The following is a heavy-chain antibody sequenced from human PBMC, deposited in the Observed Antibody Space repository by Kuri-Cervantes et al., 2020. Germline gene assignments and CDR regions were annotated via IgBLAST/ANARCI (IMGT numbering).Heavy chain of an antibody. CDR1: GGTFSSYA. CDR2: FDPEDGET. V-gene: IGHV1-24*01. Sequence: ASVKVSCKASGGTFSSYAISWVRQAPGKGLEWMGGFDPEDGETIYAQKFQGRVTMTEDTSTDTAYMELSSLRSEDTAVYYCATVLRRKRAIHLTGTYNYYYGMDVWGQGTTVTVSS. CDR3: ATVLRRKRAIHLTGTYNYYYGMDV. D-gene: IGHD1-20*01. J-gene: IGHJ6*02.